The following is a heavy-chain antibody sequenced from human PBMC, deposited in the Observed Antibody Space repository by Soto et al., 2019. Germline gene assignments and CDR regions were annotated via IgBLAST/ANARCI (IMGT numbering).Heavy chain of an antibody. CDR1: VYIFTSSY. CDR2: INPSGGST. Sequence: DASVKVSCKASVYIFTSSYMHWVRQAPGQGLEWMGIINPSGGSTSHAQKFQGRVTMTRDTSTSTVYMELRSLRYEEKVVYYCKRDTYYYDGSGSTIPDYWGQGTLVTVSS. D-gene: IGHD3-22*01. V-gene: IGHV1-46*01. J-gene: IGHJ4*02. CDR3: KRDTYYYDGSGSTIPDY.